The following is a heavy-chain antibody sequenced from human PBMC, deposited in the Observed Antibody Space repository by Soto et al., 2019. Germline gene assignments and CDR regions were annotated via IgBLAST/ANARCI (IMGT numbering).Heavy chain of an antibody. Sequence: GGSLRLSCAASGFTFSGSAIHWVRQASGKGLEWVGRIRSKSNNYATAYAASVKGRFTISRDESRNMAYLQMNSLNTEDTAVYYCASSGSFYLDYWGQGTLVTV. J-gene: IGHJ4*02. CDR3: ASSGSFYLDY. D-gene: IGHD1-26*01. CDR1: GFTFSGSA. CDR2: IRSKSNNYAT. V-gene: IGHV3-73*01.